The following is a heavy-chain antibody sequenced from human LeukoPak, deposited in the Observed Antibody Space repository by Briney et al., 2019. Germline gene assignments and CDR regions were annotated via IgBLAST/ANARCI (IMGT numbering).Heavy chain of an antibody. J-gene: IGHJ4*02. CDR3: ARDSGSYYYFDY. Sequence: SVKVSCKASGGTFSSYTISWVRQAPGQGLEWMGRIIPILGIANYAQKFQGRVTITADKSTSTVYMELSSLRSEDTAVYYCARDSGSYYYFDYWGQGTLVTVSS. V-gene: IGHV1-69*04. D-gene: IGHD1-26*01. CDR1: GGTFSSYT. CDR2: IIPILGIA.